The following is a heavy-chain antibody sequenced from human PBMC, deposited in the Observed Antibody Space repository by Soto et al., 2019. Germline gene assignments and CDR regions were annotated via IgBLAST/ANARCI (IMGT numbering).Heavy chain of an antibody. CDR1: GGSISSYY. V-gene: IGHV4-59*01. J-gene: IGHJ4*02. CDR3: ARRCGTYFDF. Sequence: QVQLQESGPGLVKPSETLSLTCTVSGGSISSYYWSWIRQLPGKGLECLGYIYYSGSSDYGPSLTSRVPIPVDTSQNQFSRKLSCVPAADMGVYFCARRCGTYFDFWGQGTLVTVSS. CDR2: IYYSGSS. D-gene: IGHD1-1*01.